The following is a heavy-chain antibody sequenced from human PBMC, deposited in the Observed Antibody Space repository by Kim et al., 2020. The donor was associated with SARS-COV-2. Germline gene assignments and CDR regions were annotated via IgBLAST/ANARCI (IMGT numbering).Heavy chain of an antibody. CDR1: GDSVSSNSAA. Sequence: SQTLSLTCAITGDSVSSNSAAWNWIRQSPSRGLEWLGRKYYRSKWSNDYAVSVKSRITINPDTSKNQFSLQLNSVTPEDTAVYYCARGIASSWTHPSQCDYGGQGTLLTVSS. V-gene: IGHV6-1*01. D-gene: IGHD6-13*01. CDR3: ARGIASSWTHPSQCDY. CDR2: KYYRSKWSN. J-gene: IGHJ4*02.